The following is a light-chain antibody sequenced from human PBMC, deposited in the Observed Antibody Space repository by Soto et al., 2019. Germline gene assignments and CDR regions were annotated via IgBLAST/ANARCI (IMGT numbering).Light chain of an antibody. CDR1: HRIVHSDGIAY. Sequence: VVLPRARNSLPGNSGQYASISCRSDHRIVHSDGIAYFSWFQQRPGRSPRRLIYKVSNRESGVPARFSGSGSGTDFTLKISRVEAEDVGICYFRQTEQLPGTCGQGTKVDIK. J-gene: IGKJ1*01. CDR2: KVS. CDR3: RQTEQLPGT. V-gene: IGKV2-30*02.